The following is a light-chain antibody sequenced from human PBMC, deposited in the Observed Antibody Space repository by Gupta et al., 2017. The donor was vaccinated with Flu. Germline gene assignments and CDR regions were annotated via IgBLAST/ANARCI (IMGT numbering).Light chain of an antibody. J-gene: IGKJ1*01. CDR2: GAS. CDR1: QSISSSY. V-gene: IGKV3-20*01. Sequence: GTLPLTQGARTTRSCRVSQSISSSYLACQQQKPGQTPKLLIYGASSTCSGSPARFSGSASGTYFTLTIRILAPEDFAVYYFQQEDSLPWTFGQGTKVEIK. CDR3: QQEDSLPWT.